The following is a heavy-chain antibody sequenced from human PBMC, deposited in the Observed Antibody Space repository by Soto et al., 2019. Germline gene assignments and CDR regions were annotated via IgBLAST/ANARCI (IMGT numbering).Heavy chain of an antibody. D-gene: IGHD2-15*01. V-gene: IGHV5-51*01. Sequence: GESLKISCRGSGYSFSTDWIGWVRQIPGKGLEGMGVIHPDDSDTKNSPPFQGQATISADKSMSTAYLQWSSLKASETAIFCCASEDRYCKDNMDALGQWTTVNVSS. CDR2: IHPDDSDT. CDR1: GYSFSTDW. J-gene: IGHJ6*02. CDR3: ASEDRYCKDNMDA.